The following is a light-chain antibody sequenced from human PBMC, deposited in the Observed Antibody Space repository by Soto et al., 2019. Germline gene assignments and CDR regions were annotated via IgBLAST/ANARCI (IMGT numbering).Light chain of an antibody. CDR2: GAS. J-gene: IGKJ4*01. CDR1: QSVSSN. Sequence: EIVMTQSPATLSVSPGERVTLSCRASQSVSSNLAWFQQKPGQAPRLVIHGASTRATGIPARFSGSGSGTEFTLTISSLQSEDFAVYYCQQYNNWPPLTFGGGTKVEIK. CDR3: QQYNNWPPLT. V-gene: IGKV3-15*01.